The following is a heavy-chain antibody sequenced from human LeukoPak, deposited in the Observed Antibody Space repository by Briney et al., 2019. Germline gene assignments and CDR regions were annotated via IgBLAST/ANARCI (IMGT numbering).Heavy chain of an antibody. Sequence: PSQTLSLTCTVSGGSISSGGNYWSWIRQHPGKGLEWIGYIYYSGNPYYNPSLKSRVTISVDTSKNQFSLRLSSVTAADTAVYYCARHISYYYDSSGYGSHFDYWGQGTLVTVSS. J-gene: IGHJ4*02. CDR1: GGSISSGGNY. CDR3: ARHISYYYDSSGYGSHFDY. D-gene: IGHD3-22*01. V-gene: IGHV4-31*03. CDR2: IYYSGNP.